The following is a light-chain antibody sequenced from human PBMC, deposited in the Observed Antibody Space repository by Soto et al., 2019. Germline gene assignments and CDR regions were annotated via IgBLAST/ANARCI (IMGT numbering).Light chain of an antibody. CDR1: QSLLHSNGYNY. V-gene: IGKV2-28*01. Sequence: DIVMTQSPLSLPVTPGEPASISCRSSQSLLHSNGYNYLDWYLQKPGQSPQLLIYLGSNRASGVPDSCSGSGSGTDFTLKIRRVEAEDVGVYYCMQALQTRWTFGQGTKVEIK. CDR2: LGS. CDR3: MQALQTRWT. J-gene: IGKJ1*01.